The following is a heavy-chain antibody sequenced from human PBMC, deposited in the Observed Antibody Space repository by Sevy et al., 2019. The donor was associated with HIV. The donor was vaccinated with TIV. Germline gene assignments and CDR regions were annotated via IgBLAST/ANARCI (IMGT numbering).Heavy chain of an antibody. CDR2: IIPIFGTA. CDR3: ARGGLQAKKKNWFDP. CDR1: GGTFSSYA. Sequence: ASVKVSCKASGGTFSSYAISWVRQAPGQGLEWMGGIIPIFGTANYAQKFQGRVTITADESTSTAYMELSSLRSEDTAVYYCARGGLQAKKKNWFDPWGQGTLVTVSS. V-gene: IGHV1-69*13. J-gene: IGHJ5*02. D-gene: IGHD2-21*01.